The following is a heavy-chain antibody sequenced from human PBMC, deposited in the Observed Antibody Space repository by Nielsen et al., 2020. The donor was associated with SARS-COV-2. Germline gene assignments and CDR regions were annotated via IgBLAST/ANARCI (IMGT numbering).Heavy chain of an antibody. CDR3: ARGFDY. V-gene: IGHV4-59*08. J-gene: IGHJ4*02. CDR2: VYYSGTI. CDR1: GGSISRYY. Sequence: SETLSLTCTVSGGSISRYYWSWIRQPPGKGLEWIGNVYYSGTINYSPSLKSRVTISVDTSKNQFSLKLSSVTAADTAVYYCARGFDYWGQGTLVTVSS.